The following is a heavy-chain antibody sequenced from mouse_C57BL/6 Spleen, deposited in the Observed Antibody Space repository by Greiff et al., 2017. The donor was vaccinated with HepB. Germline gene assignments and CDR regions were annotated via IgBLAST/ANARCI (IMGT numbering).Heavy chain of an antibody. CDR1: GFNIKDDY. CDR2: IDPEKGDT. Sequence: EVQLQQSGAELVRPGASVKLSCTASGFNIKDDYMHWVKQRPEQGLEWIGWIDPEKGDTEYASKFQGKATITADTSSNTAYLQLSSLTSEDTAVYYCTTIRYYGHWYFDVWGTGTTVTVSS. D-gene: IGHD1-1*01. CDR3: TTIRYYGHWYFDV. J-gene: IGHJ1*03. V-gene: IGHV14-4*01.